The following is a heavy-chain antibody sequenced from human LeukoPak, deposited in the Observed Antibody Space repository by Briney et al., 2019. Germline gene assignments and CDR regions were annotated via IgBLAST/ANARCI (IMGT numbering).Heavy chain of an antibody. CDR2: INPSGGST. J-gene: IGHJ3*02. D-gene: IGHD6-13*01. CDR1: GYTFTSYY. Sequence: ASVKVSCKASGYTFTSYYMHWARQAPGQGREWMGIINPSGGSTSYAQKFQGRVTMTREMSTSTVYMELSSLRSEDTAVYYCAKGGIKGVLSAARLFDIWGQGTMVTVSS. V-gene: IGHV1-46*01. CDR3: AKGGIKGVLSAARLFDI.